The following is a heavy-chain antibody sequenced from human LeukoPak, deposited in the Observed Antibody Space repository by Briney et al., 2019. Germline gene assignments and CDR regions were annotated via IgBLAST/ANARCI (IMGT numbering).Heavy chain of an antibody. CDR3: AKVSSSCPLLGY. CDR1: GFTLSSYA. V-gene: IGHV3-23*01. J-gene: IGHJ4*02. Sequence: GGSLRLSCAASGFTLSSYAMSWVRQAPGKGLEWVSAISGSGGSTYYADSVKGRFTISRDNSKNTLYLQMNSLRAEDTAVYCFAKVSSSCPLLGYWGQGTLATVSS. D-gene: IGHD6-13*01. CDR2: ISGSGGST.